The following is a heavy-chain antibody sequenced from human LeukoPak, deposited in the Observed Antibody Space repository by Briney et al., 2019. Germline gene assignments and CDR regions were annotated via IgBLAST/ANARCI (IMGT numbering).Heavy chain of an antibody. CDR2: ISHDGSNK. CDR1: GFTFSSYG. Sequence: GRSLRLSCAASGFTFSSYGMHWVRQAPGKGLEWVAVISHDGSNKYYADSVKGRFTISRDNSKNTLYLQMNSLRAEDTAVYYCAKAPGNYDSSGYYYYWGQGTLVTVSS. J-gene: IGHJ4*02. D-gene: IGHD3-22*01. CDR3: AKAPGNYDSSGYYYY. V-gene: IGHV3-30*18.